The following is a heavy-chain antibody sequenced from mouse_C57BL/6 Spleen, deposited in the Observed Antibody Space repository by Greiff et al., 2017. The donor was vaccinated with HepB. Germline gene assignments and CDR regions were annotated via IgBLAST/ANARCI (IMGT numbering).Heavy chain of an antibody. CDR2: IDPETGGT. J-gene: IGHJ4*01. CDR3: TRPTVVINYAMDY. Sequence: QVQLKQSGAELVRPGASVTLSCKASGYTFTDYEMHWVKQTPVHGLEWIGAIDPETGGTAYNQKFKGKAILTADKSSSTAYMELRSLTSEDSAVYYCTRPTVVINYAMDYWGQGTSVTVSS. CDR1: GYTFTDYE. D-gene: IGHD1-1*01. V-gene: IGHV1-15*01.